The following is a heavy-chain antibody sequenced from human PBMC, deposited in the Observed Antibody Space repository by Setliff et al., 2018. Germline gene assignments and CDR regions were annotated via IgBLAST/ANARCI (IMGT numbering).Heavy chain of an antibody. CDR3: ARGRMRGSCSGPSCTYDPFDI. J-gene: IGHJ3*02. CDR2: INHSGST. V-gene: IGHV4-34*01. D-gene: IGHD2-2*01. CDR1: GGSFSDYY. Sequence: SETLSLTCTVYGGSFSDYYWGWIRQPPGKGLEWIAEINHSGSTNYNPSLKSRVTISVDTSKNQFSLILRSVTAADTAVYYCARGRMRGSCSGPSCTYDPFDIWGQGTPVTVSS.